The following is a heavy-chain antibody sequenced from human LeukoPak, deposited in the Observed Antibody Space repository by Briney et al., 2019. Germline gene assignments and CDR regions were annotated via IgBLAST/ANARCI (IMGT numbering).Heavy chain of an antibody. V-gene: IGHV1-8*02. Sequence: ASVKVSCKASGYSFSSFDIKWVRQATGQDLEWMGWMNPNSGNTGYSQRFQGRVVMTRDTSINTAYMELSSLSSEDTAVYYCARLTRYYNGMDVWGQGTTVAVSS. CDR3: ARLTRYYNGMDV. J-gene: IGHJ6*02. CDR2: MNPNSGNT. CDR1: GYSFSSFD.